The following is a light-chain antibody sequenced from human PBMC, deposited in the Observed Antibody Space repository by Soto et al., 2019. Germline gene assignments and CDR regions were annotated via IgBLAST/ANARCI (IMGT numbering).Light chain of an antibody. CDR1: QSVSSN. CDR2: GAS. J-gene: IGKJ2*01. Sequence: EIVMTQSPATPSVSTGERATLSCRASQSVSSNLAWYQQKPGQAPRLLIYGASTRATGIPARFSGSGSGTEFTLTISSLQSEDFAVYYSQQDNNWPMYAVGQGTKEDI. CDR3: QQDNNWPMYA. V-gene: IGKV3-15*01.